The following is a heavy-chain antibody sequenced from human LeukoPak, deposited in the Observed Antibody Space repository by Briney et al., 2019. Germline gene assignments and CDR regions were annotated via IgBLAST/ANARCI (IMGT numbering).Heavy chain of an antibody. CDR3: ASTIPTTVTPDAFDI. CDR1: GFTFSSYS. Sequence: GSLRLSCAASGFTFSSYSMNWIRQAPGKGLEWVSYISSSGSTIYYADSVKGRFTISRDNAKNSLYLQMNSLRAEDTAVYYCASTIPTTVTPDAFDIWGQGTMVTVSS. J-gene: IGHJ3*02. CDR2: ISSSGSTI. D-gene: IGHD4-17*01. V-gene: IGHV3-48*04.